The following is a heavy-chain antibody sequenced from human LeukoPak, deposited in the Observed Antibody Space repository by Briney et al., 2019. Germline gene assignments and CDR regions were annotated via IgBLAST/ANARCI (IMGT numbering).Heavy chain of an antibody. CDR2: ISSSSSYI. J-gene: IGHJ3*02. Sequence: GGSLRLSCAASGFTFSSYSMNWVRQAPGKGLEWVSSISSSSSYIYYADSVKGRFTISRDNAENSLYLQMNSLRAEDTAVYYCARDGRYSYGGGAFDIWGQGTMVTVSS. D-gene: IGHD5-18*01. V-gene: IGHV3-21*01. CDR3: ARDGRYSYGGGAFDI. CDR1: GFTFSSYS.